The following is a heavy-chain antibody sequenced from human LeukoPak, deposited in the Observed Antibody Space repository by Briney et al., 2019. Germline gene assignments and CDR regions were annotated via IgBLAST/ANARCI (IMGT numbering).Heavy chain of an antibody. D-gene: IGHD1-26*01. CDR1: GGSISSSSYY. V-gene: IGHV4-39*07. CDR2: IYYSGST. CDR3: ARYRRGIGESYYYYMDV. J-gene: IGHJ6*03. Sequence: SETLSLTCTVSGGSISSSSYYWGWIRQPPGKGLEWIGSIYYSGSTYYNPSLKSRVTISVDTSKNQFSVKLSSVTAADTAVYYCARYRRGIGESYYYYMDVWGKGATVTVSS.